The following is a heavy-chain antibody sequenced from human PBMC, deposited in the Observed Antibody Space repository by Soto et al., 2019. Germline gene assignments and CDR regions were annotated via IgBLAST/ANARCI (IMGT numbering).Heavy chain of an antibody. V-gene: IGHV3-23*01. CDR2: INAGGRGA. J-gene: IGHJ4*02. CDR1: GFAFRTYG. D-gene: IGHD2-2*01. CDR3: AKDRGCSSATCYQAD. Sequence: GGSLRLSCVASGFAFRTYGMSWIRQTPGQGLEWVSAINAGGRGAYYADSVKGRFIISRDNSKNTLYLQMNSLRAEDSAVYYCAKDRGCSSATCYQADWGQGTLVTVSS.